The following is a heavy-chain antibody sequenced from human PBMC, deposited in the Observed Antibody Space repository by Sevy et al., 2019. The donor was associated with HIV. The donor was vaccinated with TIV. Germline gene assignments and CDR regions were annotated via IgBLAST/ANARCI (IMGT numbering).Heavy chain of an antibody. J-gene: IGHJ4*02. CDR3: AKDIGRGEMVAATMGY. D-gene: IGHD5-12*01. CDR1: GFTFDDCA. V-gene: IGHV3-9*01. Sequence: GGSLRLSCAASGFTFDDCAMHWVRQAPGKGLEWVSGISWNSGRIGYADSVKGRFTISRDNAKNSLSLQMNNLRTEDRAFYYCAKDIGRGEMVAATMGYWGQGTLVTVSS. CDR2: ISWNSGRI.